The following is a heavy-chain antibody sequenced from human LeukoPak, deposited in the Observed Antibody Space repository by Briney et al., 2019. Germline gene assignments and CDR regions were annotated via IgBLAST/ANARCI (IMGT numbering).Heavy chain of an antibody. J-gene: IGHJ4*02. CDR2: ISYDGSNK. D-gene: IGHD3-22*01. V-gene: IGHV3-30-3*01. CDR3: ARATYYYDSSGYNLDY. Sequence: QTGGSLRLSCAASGFTFSSYAMHWVRQAPGKGLEWVAVISYDGSNKYYADSVKGRFTISRDNSKNTLYLQMNSLRAEDTAVYYCARATYYYDSSGYNLDYWGQGTLVTVSS. CDR1: GFTFSSYA.